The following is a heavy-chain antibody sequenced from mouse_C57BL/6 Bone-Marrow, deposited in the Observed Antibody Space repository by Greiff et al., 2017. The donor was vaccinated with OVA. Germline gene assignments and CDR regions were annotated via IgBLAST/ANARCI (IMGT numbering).Heavy chain of an antibody. D-gene: IGHD1-1*01. Sequence: QVQLKESGPGLVQPSQSLSITCTVSGFSLTSYGVHWVRQSPGKGLEWLGVIWRGGSTDYNAAFMSRLSITKDNSKSQAFFKMNSLQADDTAIYYCAKNPSLLRYCYAMDYWGQGTSVTVSS. CDR3: AKNPSLLRYCYAMDY. V-gene: IGHV2-5*01. CDR2: IWRGGST. CDR1: GFSLTSYG. J-gene: IGHJ4*01.